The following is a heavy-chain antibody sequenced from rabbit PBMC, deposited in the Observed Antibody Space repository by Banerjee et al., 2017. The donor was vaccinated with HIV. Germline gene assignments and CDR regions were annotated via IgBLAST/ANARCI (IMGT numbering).Heavy chain of an antibody. V-gene: IGHV1S40*01. CDR3: ARGRYASSRVFNL. D-gene: IGHD1-1*01. J-gene: IGHJ4*01. CDR1: GFSFSSGYD. CDR2: IYAGSSGST. Sequence: QSLEESGGDLVKPGASLTLTCTASGFSFSSGYDMCWVRQAPGKGLEWIACIYAGSSGSTDYASWVNGRFTISSNTNQNTVTLQMTSLTAADTATYFCARGRYASSRVFNLWGQGTLVTVS.